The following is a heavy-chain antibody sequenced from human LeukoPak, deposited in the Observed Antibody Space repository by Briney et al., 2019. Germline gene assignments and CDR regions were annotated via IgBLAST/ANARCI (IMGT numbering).Heavy chain of an antibody. CDR1: GFTFSSYA. CDR3: VREASGGTKGVSGTFDI. V-gene: IGHV3-23*01. CDR2: ISGSGGST. Sequence: GGSLRLSCAASGFTFSSYAMSGLRKAPGKGLEWVSAISGSGGSTYYADSVRGRFTISRDNSKNTMYLQLNSLRAEDTAVYHCVREASGGTKGVSGTFDIWGQGTLVTVSS. J-gene: IGHJ3*02. D-gene: IGHD6-13*01.